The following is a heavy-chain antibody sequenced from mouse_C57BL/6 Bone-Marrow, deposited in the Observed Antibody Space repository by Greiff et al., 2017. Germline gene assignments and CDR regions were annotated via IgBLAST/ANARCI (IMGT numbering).Heavy chain of an antibody. V-gene: IGHV1-64*01. CDR2: IHPNSGST. J-gene: IGHJ3*01. D-gene: IGHD3-2*02. CDR1: GYTFTSYW. CDR3: ARRGSAAQATLAY. Sequence: QVQLQQPGAELVKPGASVKLSCKASGYTFTSYWMHWVKQRPGQGLEWIGMIHPNSGSTNYNEKFKSKATLTVDKSSRTAYLQISSRTSEDSAVYYCARRGSAAQATLAYWGQGTLVTVSA.